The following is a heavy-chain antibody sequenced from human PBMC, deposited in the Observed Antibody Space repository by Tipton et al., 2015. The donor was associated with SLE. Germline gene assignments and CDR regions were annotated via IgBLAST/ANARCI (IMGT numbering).Heavy chain of an antibody. D-gene: IGHD2-15*01. J-gene: IGHJ4*02. Sequence: QLVQSGAEVKKPGASVKVSCKASGYTFTGYYMHWVRQAPGQGLEWMGWINPNSGGTNFAQKFQGRVTMTRDTSISTAYMELSRLRSDDTAVYYCARSYCSRGSCPFAYWGQGPPVTVSS. CDR2: INPNSGGT. V-gene: IGHV1-2*02. CDR3: ARSYCSRGSCPFAY. CDR1: GYTFTGYY.